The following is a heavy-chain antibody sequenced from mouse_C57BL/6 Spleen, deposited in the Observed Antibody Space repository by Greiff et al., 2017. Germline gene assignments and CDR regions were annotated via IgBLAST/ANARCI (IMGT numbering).Heavy chain of an antibody. J-gene: IGHJ4*01. CDR1: GFSLTSYG. V-gene: IGHV2-2*01. CDR2: IWSGGST. Sequence: QVQLQQSGPGLVQPSQSLSITCTVSGFSLTSYGVHWVRQSPGKGLEWLGVIWSGGSTDYNAAFISRLSISKDNSKSQVFFKMNSLQADDTAIYYCARNKGNWDAMDYWGQGTSVTVSS. CDR3: ARNKGNWDAMDY. D-gene: IGHD4-1*01.